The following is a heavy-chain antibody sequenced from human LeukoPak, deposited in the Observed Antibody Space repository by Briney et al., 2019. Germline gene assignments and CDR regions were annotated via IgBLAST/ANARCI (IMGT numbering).Heavy chain of an antibody. Sequence: SETLSLTCTVSGGSISSYYWSWIRQPPGKGLEWTGHIYYSGNTNHNPSLKSRVTISVDTSKNQFSLKLSSVTAADTAVYYCARESSRNAFDIWGQGTMVTVSS. CDR2: IYYSGNT. J-gene: IGHJ3*02. CDR3: ARESSRNAFDI. CDR1: GGSISSYY. V-gene: IGHV4-59*01.